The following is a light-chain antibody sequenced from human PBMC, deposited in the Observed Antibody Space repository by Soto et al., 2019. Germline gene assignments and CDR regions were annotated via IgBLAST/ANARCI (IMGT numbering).Light chain of an antibody. J-gene: IGKJ1*01. Sequence: EIVLTQSPATLSLSPGERATLSCGASQSVSGTYFAWYQQKTGLAPRLLLYDASTRSTGVPDRFSGSGSGTDFTLTISRLEPEDFAVYYCQHYVNGRWTFGQGTKVEIK. V-gene: IGKV3D-20*01. CDR2: DAS. CDR3: QHYVNGRWT. CDR1: QSVSGTY.